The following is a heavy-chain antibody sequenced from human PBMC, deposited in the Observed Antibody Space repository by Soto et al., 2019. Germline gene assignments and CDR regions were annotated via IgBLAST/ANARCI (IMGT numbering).Heavy chain of an antibody. CDR1: GFSLSTSGVG. V-gene: IGHV2-5*02. CDR2: IYWDDDK. D-gene: IGHD5-12*01. J-gene: IGHJ2*01. CDR3: EARSGYAHGYWYFDL. Sequence: QITLKESGPTLVKPTQTLTLTCTFSGFSLSTSGVGVGWIRQPPGKALEWLALIYWDDDKRYSPSLKSRLTITKDTSKNQVVLTMTNMDPVDTATYYCEARSGYAHGYWYFDLWGRGTLVTVSS.